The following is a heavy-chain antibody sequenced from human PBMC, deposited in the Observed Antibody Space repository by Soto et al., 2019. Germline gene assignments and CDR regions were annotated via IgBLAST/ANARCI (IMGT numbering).Heavy chain of an antibody. J-gene: IGHJ4*02. V-gene: IGHV4-4*07. CDR1: GGSISSYY. Sequence: PSETLSLTCTVSGGSISSYYWSWIRQPAGKGLEWIGRIYTSGSTNYNPSLKSRVTMSVDTSKNQFSLKLSSVTAADTAVYYCARDPVTYGDYEFDYWGQGTLVTVSS. CDR2: IYTSGST. D-gene: IGHD4-17*01. CDR3: ARDPVTYGDYEFDY.